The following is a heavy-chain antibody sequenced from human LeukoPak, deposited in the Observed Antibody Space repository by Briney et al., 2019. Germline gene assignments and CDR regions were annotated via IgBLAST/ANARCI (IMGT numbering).Heavy chain of an antibody. CDR1: GYTFTSYD. J-gene: IGHJ4*02. CDR2: MNPNSGNT. D-gene: IGHD3-22*01. Sequence: ASVKVSCKASGYTFTSYDINWVRQATGQGLEWMGWMNPNSGNTGYAQKFQGRVTITADESTSTVYMELNSLKSEDTAVYYCARGWDYDSGGRPTAYVYWGQGTLVTVSS. V-gene: IGHV1-8*01. CDR3: ARGWDYDSGGRPTAYVY.